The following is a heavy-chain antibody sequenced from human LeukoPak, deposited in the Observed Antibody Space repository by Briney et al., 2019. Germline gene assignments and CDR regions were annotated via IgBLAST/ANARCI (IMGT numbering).Heavy chain of an antibody. Sequence: SQTLSLTCTVSGGSISSGSYYWSWIRQPAGKGLEWIGRIYTSGSTNYNPPLKSRVTISVDTSKNQFSLKLSSVAAADTAVYYCARSPVPTYYYGSGSPNWFDPWGQGTLVTVSS. CDR3: ARSPVPTYYYGSGSPNWFDP. J-gene: IGHJ5*02. CDR2: IYTSGST. D-gene: IGHD3-10*01. V-gene: IGHV4-61*02. CDR1: GGSISSGSYY.